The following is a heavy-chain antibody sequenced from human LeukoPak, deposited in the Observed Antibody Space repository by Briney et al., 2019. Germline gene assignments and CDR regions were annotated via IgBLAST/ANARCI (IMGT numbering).Heavy chain of an antibody. CDR1: GGSFSGYY. CDR2: INHSGST. Sequence: SETLSLTCAVYGGSFSGYYWSWIRQPPGKGLEWIGEINHSGSTNYNPYLKSRVTISVDTSKNQFSLKLSSVTAADTAVYYCARVGPYYGSGSLFYYYYYYYMDVWGKGTTVTVSS. V-gene: IGHV4-34*01. D-gene: IGHD3-10*01. J-gene: IGHJ6*03. CDR3: ARVGPYYGSGSLFYYYYYYYMDV.